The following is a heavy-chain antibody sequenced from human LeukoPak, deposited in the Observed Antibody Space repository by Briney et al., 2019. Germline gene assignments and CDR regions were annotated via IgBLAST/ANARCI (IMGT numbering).Heavy chain of an antibody. Sequence: PGGSLRLSCAASGFTFSSFEMNWVRQAPGKGLEWISYITRSGGTIYYADSVEGRFTISRDNSKNTLYLQMSSLRAEDTAVYYCVKGGGYCSSTSCPPPYYFDYWGQGTLVTVSS. J-gene: IGHJ4*02. CDR2: ITRSGGTI. D-gene: IGHD2-2*01. CDR3: VKGGGYCSSTSCPPPYYFDY. V-gene: IGHV3-48*03. CDR1: GFTFSSFE.